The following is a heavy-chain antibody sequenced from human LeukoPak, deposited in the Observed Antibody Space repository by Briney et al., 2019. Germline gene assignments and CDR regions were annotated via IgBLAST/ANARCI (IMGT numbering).Heavy chain of an antibody. CDR3: ARDANLGPDVFGI. V-gene: IGHV3-74*01. CDR1: GFTFSSYS. J-gene: IGHJ3*02. Sequence: GGSLRLSCAASGFTFSSYSMNWVRQAPGKGLVWVSRIKSDGSTTTYADSVKGRFTISRDNAKNTLYLQMNRLRAEDTAVYYCARDANLGPDVFGIWGQGTMVTVSS. CDR2: IKSDGSTT. D-gene: IGHD7-27*01.